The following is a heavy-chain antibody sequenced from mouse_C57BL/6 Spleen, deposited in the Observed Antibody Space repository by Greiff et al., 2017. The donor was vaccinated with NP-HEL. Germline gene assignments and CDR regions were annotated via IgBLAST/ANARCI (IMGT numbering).Heavy chain of an antibody. CDR2: INPNNGGT. Sequence: EVQVVESGPELVKPGASVKIPCKASGYTFTDYNMDWVKQSHGKSLEWIGDINPNNGGTIYNQKFKGKATLTVDKSSSTAYMELRSLTSEDTAVYYCARKGGLRGNFYFDYWGQGTTLTVSS. D-gene: IGHD2-4*01. V-gene: IGHV1-18*01. J-gene: IGHJ2*01. CDR3: ARKGGLRGNFYFDY. CDR1: GYTFTDYN.